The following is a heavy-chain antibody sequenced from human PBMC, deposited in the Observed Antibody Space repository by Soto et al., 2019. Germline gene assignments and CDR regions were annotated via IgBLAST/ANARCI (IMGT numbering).Heavy chain of an antibody. CDR3: ARDQGRKGGEYCGGDCYSRYYYGMDV. Sequence: VASVKVSCKASGYTFTSYGISWVRQAPGQGLEWMGWISAYNGNTNYAQKLQGRVTMTTGTSTSTAYMELRSLRSDDTAVYYCARDQGRKGGEYCGGDCYSRYYYGMDVWGQGTTVTVSS. CDR1: GYTFTSYG. V-gene: IGHV1-18*04. J-gene: IGHJ6*02. CDR2: ISAYNGNT. D-gene: IGHD2-21*02.